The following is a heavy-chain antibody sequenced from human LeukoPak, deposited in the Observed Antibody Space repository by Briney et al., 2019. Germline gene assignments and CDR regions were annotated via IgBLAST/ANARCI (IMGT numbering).Heavy chain of an antibody. V-gene: IGHV3-7*01. CDR2: IKQDGSEK. CDR1: GFTFSSYW. D-gene: IGHD3-9*01. Sequence: GGSLRLSCAASGFTFSSYWMSWVRQAPGKGLEWVANIKQDGSEKYYVDSVKGRFTISRDNAKNSLYLQMNSLRAEDTAVYYCASTGTYYDILTGANWFDPWGQGTLVTVSS. CDR3: ASTGTYYDILTGANWFDP. J-gene: IGHJ5*02.